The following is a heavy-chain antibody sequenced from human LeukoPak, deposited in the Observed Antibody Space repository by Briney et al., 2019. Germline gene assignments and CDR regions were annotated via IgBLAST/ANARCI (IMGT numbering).Heavy chain of an antibody. J-gene: IGHJ6*03. CDR3: ARGIHDSSGYYSYYYYCYYMDV. V-gene: IGHV1-8*01. CDR2: MNPNSGNT. D-gene: IGHD3-22*01. CDR1: GYTFTSYD. Sequence: ASVKVSCKASGYTFTSYDINWVRQATGQGLEWMGWMNPNSGNTGYAQKFQGRVTMTRNTSISTAYMELSSLRSEDTAVYYCARGIHDSSGYYSYYYYCYYMDVWGKGTTVTVSS.